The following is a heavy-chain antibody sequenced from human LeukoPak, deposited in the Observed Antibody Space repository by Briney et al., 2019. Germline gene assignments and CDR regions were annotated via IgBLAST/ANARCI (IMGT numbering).Heavy chain of an antibody. D-gene: IGHD2-2*01. CDR3: ARNCSRTSCSGTFDI. CDR1: NGSISSSRYY. CDR2: IYYSGST. J-gene: IGHJ3*02. V-gene: IGHV4-39*01. Sequence: SETLSLTCTVSNGSISSSRYYWAWVRQPPGKGLEWIGSIYYSGSTHYNPSQKSRVTISVDTSKNQFFLRLSSGTAADTAVYYCARNCSRTSCSGTFDIWGRGTMVTVSS.